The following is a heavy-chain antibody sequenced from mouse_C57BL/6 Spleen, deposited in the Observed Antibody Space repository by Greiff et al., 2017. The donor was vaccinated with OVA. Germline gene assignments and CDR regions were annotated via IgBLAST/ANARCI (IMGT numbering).Heavy chain of an antibody. Sequence: QVQLQQSGAELVRPGASVKLSCKASGYTFTDYYINWVKQRPGQGLEWIARIYPGSGNTYYNEKFKGKATLTAEKSSSTAYMQLSSLTSEDSAVYFCASSYYYGSSHFDDWGKGTTLTVSS. J-gene: IGHJ2*01. CDR2: IYPGSGNT. CDR1: GYTFTDYY. CDR3: ASSYYYGSSHFDD. V-gene: IGHV1-76*01. D-gene: IGHD1-1*01.